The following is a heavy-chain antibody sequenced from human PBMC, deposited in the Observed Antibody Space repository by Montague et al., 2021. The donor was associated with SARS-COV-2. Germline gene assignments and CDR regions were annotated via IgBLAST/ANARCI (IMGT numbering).Heavy chain of an antibody. J-gene: IGHJ6*02. CDR1: GGSVSSSSYY. CDR2: IYYSGST. CDR3: ARDTSRQPQLYPLGGYYCGIDV. V-gene: IGHV4-39*07. D-gene: IGHD2-2*02. Sequence: SETLSLTCTVSGGSVSSSSYYWGWFRQATGKGLEWIGCIYYSGSTYYNPSLKTRVIISVEKSKNQFSLKLTSVTAADTAVYYCARDTSRQPQLYPLGGYYCGIDVWGQGTTVTVSS.